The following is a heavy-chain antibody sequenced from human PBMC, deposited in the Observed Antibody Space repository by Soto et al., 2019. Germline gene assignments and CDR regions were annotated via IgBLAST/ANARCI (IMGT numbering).Heavy chain of an antibody. D-gene: IGHD2-15*01. J-gene: IGHJ4*02. CDR2: IYCDDDK. CDR3: AHKGPEGCIDY. CDR1: RISLHTFAVA. V-gene: IGHV2-5*02. Sequence: EPLLVNATRSLSLPSTYCRISLHTFAVAVGWFRQTPVKALEWLALIYCDDDKRYSPSLNRSLTVTKDTPRNLVVLTLTNVDPVDTATYYCAHKGPEGCIDYWGPGALVTVSS.